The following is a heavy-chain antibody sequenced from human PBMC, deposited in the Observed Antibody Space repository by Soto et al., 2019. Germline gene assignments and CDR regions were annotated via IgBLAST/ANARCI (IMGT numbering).Heavy chain of an antibody. CDR2: ISASGDRT. V-gene: IGHV3-23*01. J-gene: IGHJ4*02. Sequence: EVQLLGSGGGLVQPGGSLRLSCAASGFTFTSYAMSWVRQAPGKGLEWVSSISASGDRTYYADSVKGRFTISRDNSKNTLYLQMNSLRAEDTAIYYCELWFGEYYFDYWGQGTLVTVSS. D-gene: IGHD3-10*01. CDR3: ELWFGEYYFDY. CDR1: GFTFTSYA.